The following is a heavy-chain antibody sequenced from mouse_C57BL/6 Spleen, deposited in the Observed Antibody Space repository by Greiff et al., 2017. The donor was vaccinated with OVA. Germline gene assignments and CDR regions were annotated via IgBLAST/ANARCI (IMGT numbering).Heavy chain of an antibody. J-gene: IGHJ2*01. V-gene: IGHV1-58*01. CDR2: IYIGKGYT. Sequence: VQLQQSGAELVRPGSSVKMSCKTSGYTFTSYGINWVKQRPGQGLEWIGYIYIGKGYTEYNEKFKGKATLTSDTSSSTAYMQLSSLTSEDSAIYFCARRKHFDYWGQGTTLTVSS. CDR3: ARRKHFDY. CDR1: GYTFTSYG.